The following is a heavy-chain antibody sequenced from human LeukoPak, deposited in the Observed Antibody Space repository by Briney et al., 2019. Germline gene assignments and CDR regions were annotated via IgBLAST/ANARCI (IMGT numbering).Heavy chain of an antibody. D-gene: IGHD3-10*01. Sequence: GGSLRLSCAASGFTFSSYEMNWVRQAPGKGLEWVSVISGSGDSTYYADSVKGRFTISRDNSKNTLYLQMNSLRAEDTAVYYCARAAMVRGVDYFDYWGQGTLVTVSS. CDR1: GFTFSSYE. CDR2: ISGSGDST. V-gene: IGHV3-23*01. CDR3: ARAAMVRGVDYFDY. J-gene: IGHJ4*02.